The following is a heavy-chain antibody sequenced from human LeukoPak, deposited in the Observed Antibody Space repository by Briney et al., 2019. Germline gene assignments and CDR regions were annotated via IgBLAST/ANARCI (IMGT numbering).Heavy chain of an antibody. CDR1: GFTFDDYG. CDR3: AREYYGSGSYYNVGY. CDR2: INWNGGRT. D-gene: IGHD3-10*01. J-gene: IGHJ4*02. Sequence: GGSLRLSCAASGFTFDDYGMSWVRQAPGKGLEWVSGINWNGGRTGYADSVKGRFTISRDNAKKSLYVQMNSLRAEDTALYYCAREYYGSGSYYNVGYWGQGTLVTVSS. V-gene: IGHV3-20*04.